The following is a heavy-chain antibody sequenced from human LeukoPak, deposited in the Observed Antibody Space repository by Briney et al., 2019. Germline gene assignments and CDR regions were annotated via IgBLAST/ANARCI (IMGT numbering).Heavy chain of an antibody. CDR1: GGSISSGGYY. CDR3: ARRRGNTSGFQGYYFDY. V-gene: IGHV4-31*03. J-gene: IGHJ4*02. Sequence: PSETLSLTCTVSGGSISSGGYYWSWIRQHPGKGLEWIGYIYYSGSTYYNPSLKGRLTISVDTSKNQFSLKLSSVTAADTAVYYCARRRGNTSGFQGYYFDYWGQGTLVTVSS. CDR2: IYYSGST. D-gene: IGHD6-19*01.